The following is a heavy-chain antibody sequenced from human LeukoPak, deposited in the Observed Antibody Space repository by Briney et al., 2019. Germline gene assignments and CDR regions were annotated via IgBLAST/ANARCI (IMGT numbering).Heavy chain of an antibody. D-gene: IGHD1-26*01. CDR3: ARDAVGSGSEGFDY. V-gene: IGHV3-21*01. CDR2: ISSSSSYI. J-gene: IGHJ4*02. Sequence: PGGSLRLSCAASGFTFSTYSMNWVRQAPGKGLEWVSSISSSSSYIYYADSVKGRFTISRDNAKKSLYLLMNSLRAEDTAVYYCARDAVGSGSEGFDYWGQGTLVTVSS. CDR1: GFTFSTYS.